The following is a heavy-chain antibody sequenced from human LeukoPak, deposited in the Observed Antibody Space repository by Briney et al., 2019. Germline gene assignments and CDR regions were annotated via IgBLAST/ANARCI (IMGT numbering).Heavy chain of an antibody. CDR2: ISYSGTT. J-gene: IGHJ4*02. CDR3: ARLFSGSLDY. V-gene: IGHV4-39*07. Sequence: SETLSLTCTVSGASISSSRYYWGWIRQPPGKGLEWIGSISYSGTTYYNPSLKSRGSISVDTSKNQFSLKLSSVTAADTAVYNCARLFSGSLDYWGQGTLVTVSS. CDR1: GASISSSRYY. D-gene: IGHD1-26*01.